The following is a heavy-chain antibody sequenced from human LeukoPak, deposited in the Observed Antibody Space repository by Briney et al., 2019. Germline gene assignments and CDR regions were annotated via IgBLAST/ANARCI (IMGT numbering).Heavy chain of an antibody. CDR2: INTYNGNT. CDR3: ARDRDLRFFLY. Sequence: ASVKVSCKASGYTFNTYGISWVRQAPGQGLEWMGWINTYNGNTNYAQKLQGRVTMTTDTSTSTAYMELRSLRSDDTAVYYCARDRDLRFFLYWGQGTLVTASS. D-gene: IGHD3-3*01. CDR1: GYTFNTYG. J-gene: IGHJ4*02. V-gene: IGHV1-18*01.